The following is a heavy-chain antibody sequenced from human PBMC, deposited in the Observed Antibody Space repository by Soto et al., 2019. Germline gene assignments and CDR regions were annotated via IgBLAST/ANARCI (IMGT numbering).Heavy chain of an antibody. D-gene: IGHD3-10*01. CDR2: IIPILDVA. J-gene: IGHJ6*02. CDR3: AQMWFGELWHGMDV. CDR1: GGDLLSYT. V-gene: IGHV1-69*02. Sequence: QLVQSGAEVKKAGSSVKVSCKASGGDLLSYTISWVRQAPGQGPEWMGTIIPILDVAKNAQKFQGRVAITADKATSTVYMELRSLRSDDTAVYYCAQMWFGELWHGMDVWGQGTTITVSS.